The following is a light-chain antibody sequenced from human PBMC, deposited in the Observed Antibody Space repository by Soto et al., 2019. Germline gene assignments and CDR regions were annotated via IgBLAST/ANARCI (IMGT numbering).Light chain of an antibody. CDR1: QSISSW. J-gene: IGKJ1*01. Sequence: DIQMTQSPSTLSASVGDRVTITCRASQSISSWLAWYQQKPGKAPKLLIYKASSLESGVPSRFSGSGSGTEFTLTISCLQPDDFATYYCQQYRTFGQGTKV. CDR3: QQYRT. V-gene: IGKV1-5*03. CDR2: KAS.